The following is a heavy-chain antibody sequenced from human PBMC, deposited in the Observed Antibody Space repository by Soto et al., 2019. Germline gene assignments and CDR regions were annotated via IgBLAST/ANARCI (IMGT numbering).Heavy chain of an antibody. CDR1: GFTFSNHW. CDR3: ARDRVYYDFWSGYNYYYYGMDV. J-gene: IGHJ6*02. D-gene: IGHD3-3*01. CDR2: IKQDGSEK. Sequence: GSLRLSCAGSGFTFSNHWMSWDRQAPGQGLEWVANIKQDGSEKYYVDSVKGRFTISRDNAKNSLYLQMNSLRAEDTAVYYCARDRVYYDFWSGYNYYYYGMDVWGQGTTVTVSS. V-gene: IGHV3-7*01.